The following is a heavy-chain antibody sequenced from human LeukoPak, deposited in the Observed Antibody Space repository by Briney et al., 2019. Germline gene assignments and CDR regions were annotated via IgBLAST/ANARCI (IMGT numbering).Heavy chain of an antibody. D-gene: IGHD1-1*01. CDR2: IIPIFGTA. V-gene: IGHV1-69*13. CDR1: GGTFSSYA. J-gene: IGHJ4*02. CDR3: ATLTTGTAFDY. Sequence: ASVKVSCKASGGTFSSYAIGWVRQAPGQGLERMGGIIPIFGTANYAQKFQGGVTITADESTSTAYMELSSLRSEDTAVYYCATLTTGTAFDYWGQGTLATVSS.